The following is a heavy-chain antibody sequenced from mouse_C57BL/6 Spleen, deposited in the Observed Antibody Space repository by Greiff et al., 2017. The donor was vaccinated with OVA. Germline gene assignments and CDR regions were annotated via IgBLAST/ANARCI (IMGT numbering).Heavy chain of an antibody. Sequence: VQLQESGPGLVAPSQSLSITCTVSGFSLTSYAISWVRQPPGKGLEWLGVIWTGGGTNYNSALKSRLSISKDNSKSQVFLKMNSLQTDDTARYYCARSYYGSRVYAMDYWGQGTSVTVSS. CDR1: GFSLTSYA. J-gene: IGHJ4*01. CDR3: ARSYYGSRVYAMDY. V-gene: IGHV2-9-1*01. CDR2: IWTGGGT. D-gene: IGHD1-1*01.